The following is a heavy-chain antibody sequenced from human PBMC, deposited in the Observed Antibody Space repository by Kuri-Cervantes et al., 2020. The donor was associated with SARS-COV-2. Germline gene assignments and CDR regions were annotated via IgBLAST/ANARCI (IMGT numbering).Heavy chain of an antibody. CDR3: ARDSLRGIFGVVIIDY. V-gene: IGHV3-7*01. D-gene: IGHD3-3*01. Sequence: GESLKISCAASGFTFSSYWMSWVRQAPGKGLEWVANIKQDGSEKYYVDSVKGRFTISRDNAKNSLYLQMNSLRAEDTAVYYCARDSLRGIFGVVIIDYWGQGTLVTVSS. J-gene: IGHJ4*02. CDR1: GFTFSSYW. CDR2: IKQDGSEK.